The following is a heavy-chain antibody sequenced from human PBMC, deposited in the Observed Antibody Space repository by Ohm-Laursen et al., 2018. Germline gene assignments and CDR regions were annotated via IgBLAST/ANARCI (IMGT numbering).Heavy chain of an antibody. J-gene: IGHJ4*02. D-gene: IGHD6-19*01. CDR2: ISYNSGST. CDR3: AEVHGSGWYGYLDY. CDR1: GFTFDDYA. Sequence: SLRLSCAASGFTFDDYAMHWVRRPPGKGLEWVSGISYNSGSTGYADSVKGRFTISRDNAKNSLYLQMDSLRAEDTALYYCAEVHGSGWYGYLDYWGQGTLVTVSS. V-gene: IGHV3-9*01.